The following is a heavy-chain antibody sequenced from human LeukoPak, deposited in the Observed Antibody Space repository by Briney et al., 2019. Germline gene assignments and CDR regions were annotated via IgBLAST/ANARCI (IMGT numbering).Heavy chain of an antibody. D-gene: IGHD2-15*01. CDR3: ARERGYYCSTGSCYFDF. J-gene: IGHJ4*02. CDR1: GYIFSDYW. V-gene: IGHV5-51*01. CDR2: IYAGDSDT. Sequence: GESLKISCRGSGYIFSDYWIGWVRQMPGRGLEWMGIIYAGDSDTRYMPSFQGQVTISANKSINAACLQWSSLEASDTAVYFCARERGYYCSTGSCYFDFWGQGTLVTVSS.